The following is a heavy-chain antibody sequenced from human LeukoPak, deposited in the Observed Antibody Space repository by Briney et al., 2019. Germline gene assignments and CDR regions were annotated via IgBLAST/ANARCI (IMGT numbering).Heavy chain of an antibody. V-gene: IGHV3-53*01. CDR1: GFTVITND. D-gene: IGHD1-14*01. CDR2: LYSDGNT. J-gene: IGHJ4*02. CDR3: ARGVEPLAANTLAY. Sequence: GGSLRLSCAASGFTVITNDMTWVRQAPGKGLEWVSVLYSDGNTRYADSVQGRFTISRDNSKNTLYLEMNSLSPDDTAVYYCARGVEPLAANTLAYWGQGTLVTVSS.